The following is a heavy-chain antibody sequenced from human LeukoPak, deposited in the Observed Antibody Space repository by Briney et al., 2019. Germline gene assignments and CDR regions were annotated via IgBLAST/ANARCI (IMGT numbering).Heavy chain of an antibody. D-gene: IGHD3-22*01. J-gene: IGHJ4*02. CDR3: AKGSYYDSSGSFYFDY. Sequence: GGSLRLSCAASGFTFSNAWMNWVRQAPGKGLEWVSGISGSGGNTNYADSVKGRFTISRDNSKNTLYVQVNSLGTEDTAAYYCAKGSYYDSSGSFYFDYWGQGTLVTVSS. V-gene: IGHV3-23*01. CDR2: ISGSGGNT. CDR1: GFTFSNAW.